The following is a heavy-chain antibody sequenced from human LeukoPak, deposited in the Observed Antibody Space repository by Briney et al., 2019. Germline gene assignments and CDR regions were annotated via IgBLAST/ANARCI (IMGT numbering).Heavy chain of an antibody. CDR3: ARGENQGSDAFDI. CDR2: ISSSSSYT. J-gene: IGHJ3*02. V-gene: IGHV3-11*06. CDR1: GFTFSDYY. Sequence: PGGSLRLSCAASGFTFSDYYMSWIRQAPGKGLEWVSYISSSSSYTKYADSVKGRFTISRDNAKNSLYLQVNSLRAEDAAVYYCARGENQGSDAFDIWGQGTMVTVSS.